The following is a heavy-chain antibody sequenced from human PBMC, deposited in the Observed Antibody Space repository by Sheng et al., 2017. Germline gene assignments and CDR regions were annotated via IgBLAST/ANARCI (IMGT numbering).Heavy chain of an antibody. CDR2: INHSGST. CDR1: GGSFSGYY. D-gene: IGHD3-10*01. V-gene: IGHV4-34*01. Sequence: QVQLQQWGAGLLKPSETLSLTCAVYGGSFSGYYWSWIRQPPGKGLEWIGEINHSGSTNYNPSLKSRVTISVDTSKNQFSLKLSSVTAADTAVYYCARGCYYYYGSGSYRYFDYWGQGTLVTVSS. J-gene: IGHJ4*02. CDR3: ARGCYYYYGSGSYRYFDY.